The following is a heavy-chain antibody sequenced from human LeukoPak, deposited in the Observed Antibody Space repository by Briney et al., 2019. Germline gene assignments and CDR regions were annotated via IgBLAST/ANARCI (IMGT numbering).Heavy chain of an antibody. Sequence: PSETLSLTCTVSGDSISSGDYYWSWIRQPAGKGLEWIGRISSSGSTNYNPSLKSRVTISVDTSKNQFSLKLNSVTAADTAVYYCAKSNSYGLIDIWGQGTMVTVSS. J-gene: IGHJ3*02. CDR1: GDSISSGDYY. CDR3: AKSNSYGLIDI. CDR2: ISSSGST. D-gene: IGHD3-16*02. V-gene: IGHV4-61*02.